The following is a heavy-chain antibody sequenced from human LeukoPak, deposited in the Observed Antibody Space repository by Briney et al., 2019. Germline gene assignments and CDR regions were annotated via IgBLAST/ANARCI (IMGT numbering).Heavy chain of an antibody. CDR1: GYSFTSYW. D-gene: IGHD6-19*01. Sequence: GESLKISCKGSGYSFTSYWIAWVRQMPGKGLEWMGIIYPGDSDTRYSPSFQGQVTISADKSISTAHLQWSSLKASDTAMYYCARQIKSSGWYGGAGDAFDIWGQGTMVTVSS. V-gene: IGHV5-51*01. CDR3: ARQIKSSGWYGGAGDAFDI. J-gene: IGHJ3*02. CDR2: IYPGDSDT.